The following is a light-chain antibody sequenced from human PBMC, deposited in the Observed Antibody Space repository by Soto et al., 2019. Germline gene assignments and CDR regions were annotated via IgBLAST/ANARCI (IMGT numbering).Light chain of an antibody. CDR1: SSDVGGYNY. CDR2: HVT. CDR3: CSLTTSHTYV. V-gene: IGLV2-14*03. Sequence: QSALTQPASVSGSPGQAITISCTGTSSDVGGYNYVSWYQQHPGNAPKLMIYHVTYRPSGVSNRYSGSKSGNSASLTISGLQADDEADYYCCSLTTSHTYVFGSWTKVTVL. J-gene: IGLJ1*01.